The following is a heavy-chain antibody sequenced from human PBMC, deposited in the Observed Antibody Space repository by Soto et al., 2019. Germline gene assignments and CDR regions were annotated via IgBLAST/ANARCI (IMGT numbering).Heavy chain of an antibody. CDR2: IYGDNDK. D-gene: IGHD4-4*01. CDR1: GFSLSNSGVG. V-gene: IGHV2-5*02. CDR3: AHCTLHDYSHYDPGTSHVFDS. J-gene: IGHJ4*02. Sequence: QITLKESGPSPVKPTQTLTVTCTFSGFSLSNSGVGVAWIRQPPGKALEWLALIYGDNDKRYSPSLKTRLTLTKDTSKNPVVLKMTNMDPVDTATYYCAHCTLHDYSHYDPGTSHVFDSWGQGTLVTVSP.